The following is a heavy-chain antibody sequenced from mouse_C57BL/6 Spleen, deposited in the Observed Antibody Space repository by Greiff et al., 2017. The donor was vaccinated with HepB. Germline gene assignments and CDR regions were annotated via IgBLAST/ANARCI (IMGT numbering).Heavy chain of an antibody. D-gene: IGHD1-1*01. Sequence: VQLVESGAELVKPGASVKISCKASGYAFSSYWMNWVKQRPGKGLEWIGQIYPGDGDTNYNGKFKGKATLTADKSSSTAYMQRSSLTSEDSAVYFCARDTTVYAMDYWGQGTSATVSS. CDR1: GYAFSSYW. V-gene: IGHV1-80*01. CDR3: ARDTTVYAMDY. J-gene: IGHJ4*01. CDR2: IYPGDGDT.